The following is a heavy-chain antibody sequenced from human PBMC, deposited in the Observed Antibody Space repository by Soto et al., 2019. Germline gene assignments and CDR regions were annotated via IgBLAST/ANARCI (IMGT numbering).Heavy chain of an antibody. Sequence: KVSCKASGYTFTGYYMHWVRQAPGQGLEWMGWINPNSGGTNYAQKFQGRVTMTRDTSISTAYMELSRLRSDDTAVYYCAREVDSIAALYFDYWGQGTLVTVSS. V-gene: IGHV1-2*02. CDR1: GYTFTGYY. CDR2: INPNSGGT. J-gene: IGHJ4*02. D-gene: IGHD6-6*01. CDR3: AREVDSIAALYFDY.